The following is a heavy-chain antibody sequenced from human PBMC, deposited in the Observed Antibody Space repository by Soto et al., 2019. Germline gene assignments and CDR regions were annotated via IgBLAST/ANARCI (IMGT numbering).Heavy chain of an antibody. CDR1: GDTFTANY. J-gene: IGHJ4*02. V-gene: IGHV1-2*02. D-gene: IGHD1-26*01. Sequence: QVQLLQSGAEVKKPGASVKVSCKASGDTFTANYIHWVRQAPGQGFEWMGWINPKSGGTKYPQKLQGRVTMTRATSLSTGYMTLTRLTSDDTAVYYCARDLAKGGGSAGFDYWGQGTLVTVSS. CDR3: ARDLAKGGGSAGFDY. CDR2: INPKSGGT.